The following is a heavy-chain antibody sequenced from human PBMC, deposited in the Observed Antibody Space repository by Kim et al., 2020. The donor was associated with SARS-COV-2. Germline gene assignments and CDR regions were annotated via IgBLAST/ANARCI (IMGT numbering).Heavy chain of an antibody. CDR2: ISYDGSNK. V-gene: IGHV3-30*03. Sequence: GGSLRLSCAASGFTFSSYGMHWVRQAPGKGLEWVAVISYDGSNKYYADSVKGRFTISRDNSKNTLYLQMNSLRAEDTAVYYCAHRIQYCTGGSCHDYWGQGTLVTVSS. J-gene: IGHJ4*02. D-gene: IGHD2-15*01. CDR3: AHRIQYCTGGSCHDY. CDR1: GFTFSSYG.